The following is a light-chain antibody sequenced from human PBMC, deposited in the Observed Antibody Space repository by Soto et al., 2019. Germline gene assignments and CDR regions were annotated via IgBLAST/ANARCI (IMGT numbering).Light chain of an antibody. CDR2: EVS. J-gene: IGKJ1*01. CDR1: HSVSSNY. CDR3: QQYGISPT. Sequence: EIVLTQSPGTLSLSPGERATLSCRSSHSVSSNYLAWYQQKPGQAPRLLIYEVSSRATGIPDRFSGSGSGTDFTLTISRLEPGDFAVYYCQQYGISPTFGQGTKVEIK. V-gene: IGKV3-20*01.